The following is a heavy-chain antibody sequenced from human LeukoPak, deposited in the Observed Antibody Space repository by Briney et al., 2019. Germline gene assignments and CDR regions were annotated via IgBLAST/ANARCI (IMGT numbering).Heavy chain of an antibody. CDR1: GFTFSTYG. CDR2: VSIGGSFI. V-gene: IGHV3-21*01. J-gene: IGHJ2*01. D-gene: IGHD4-17*01. Sequence: GGSLRLSCAASGFTFSTYGMNWVRQAPGKGLERVSFVSIGGSFIYYAESVKGRFTISRDDAKNSLYLQMNSLTAEDTAEYYCARNKINTVTTGWYFDLWGRGTLVSVSS. CDR3: ARNKINTVTTGWYFDL.